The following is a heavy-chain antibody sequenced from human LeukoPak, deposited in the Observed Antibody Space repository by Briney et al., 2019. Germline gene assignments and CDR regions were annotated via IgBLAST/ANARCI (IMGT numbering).Heavy chain of an antibody. Sequence: GGSLRLSCAASGFTFSSYAMNWVRQAPGKGLEWVSVIYSGGSTYYADSVKGRFTISRDNSKNTLYLQMNSLRAEDTAVYYCARGFSSSWGVFDYWGQGTLVTVSS. V-gene: IGHV3-53*01. CDR1: GFTFSSYA. J-gene: IGHJ4*02. CDR3: ARGFSSSWGVFDY. D-gene: IGHD6-13*01. CDR2: IYSGGST.